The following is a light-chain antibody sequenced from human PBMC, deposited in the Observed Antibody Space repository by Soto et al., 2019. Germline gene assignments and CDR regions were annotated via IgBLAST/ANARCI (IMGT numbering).Light chain of an antibody. CDR3: QSYDSSLSGVV. J-gene: IGLJ2*01. Sequence: LTQLPSVSGAPGQRVTISCTGSSSNIGAGYDVHWYQQLPGRAPKLLIYTNGNRPSGVPDRFSGSKSGTSASLAITGLQAEDEADYYCQSYDSSLSGVVFGGGTKLTVL. V-gene: IGLV1-40*01. CDR1: SSNIGAGYD. CDR2: TNG.